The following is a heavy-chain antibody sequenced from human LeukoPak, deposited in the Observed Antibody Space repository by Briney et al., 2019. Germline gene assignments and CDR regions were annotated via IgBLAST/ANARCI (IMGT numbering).Heavy chain of an antibody. CDR1: GFTFRSYA. V-gene: IGHV3-23*01. CDR2: ISGIGSAT. Sequence: GGSLRLSCAASGFTFRSYAMNCVPQAPGKGLELVSAISGIGSATYYADSVKGRFTISRDNSKNTLCLQMNSLRAEDTAVYYCAKDQYGEAFDIWGPGTMVTVSS. D-gene: IGHD4-17*01. J-gene: IGHJ3*02. CDR3: AKDQYGEAFDI.